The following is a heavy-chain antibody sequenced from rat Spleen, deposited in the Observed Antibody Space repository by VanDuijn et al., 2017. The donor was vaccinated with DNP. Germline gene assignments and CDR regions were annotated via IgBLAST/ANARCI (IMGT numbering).Heavy chain of an antibody. D-gene: IGHD1-12*02. CDR3: ARTSYYDGSYYLGWFAY. Sequence: QVQLTESGPGLVQPSETLSLTCTVSGFSLTIYTVSWVRQPPGKGLVWIAAVSSGGSTYYNSALKSRLTVSRDTSKSQVFLKMSSLQTEDTAMYFCARTSYYDGSYYLGWFAYWGQGTLVTVSS. J-gene: IGHJ3*01. CDR1: GFSLTIYT. V-gene: IGHV2-6*01. CDR2: VSSGGST.